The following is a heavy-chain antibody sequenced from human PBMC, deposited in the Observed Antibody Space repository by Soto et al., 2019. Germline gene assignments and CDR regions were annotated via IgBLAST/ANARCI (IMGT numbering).Heavy chain of an antibody. CDR2: INDSGST. J-gene: IGHJ5*01. D-gene: IGHD6-13*01. CDR1: GGSFSNYY. CDR3: ARSQRQQLVRRNWFDS. V-gene: IGHV4-34*01. Sequence: SETLSLTCAVYGGSFSNYYWSWIRQPPGKGLEWIGEINDSGSTNYNPSLKSRVTISVDTSKNQFSLKLNSVTAADTAVYYCARSQRQQLVRRNWFDSWGQGTLVTVSS.